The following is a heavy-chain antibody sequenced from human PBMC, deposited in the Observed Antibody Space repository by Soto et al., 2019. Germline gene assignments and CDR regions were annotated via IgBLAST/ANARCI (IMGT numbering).Heavy chain of an antibody. J-gene: IGHJ4*02. CDR1: GSSVTSGGYY. CDR2: IYVSGNT. D-gene: IGHD4-17*01. V-gene: IGHV4-31*03. CDR3: ASGDAWGAILAS. Sequence: QVQLQESGPGLVKPSQTLSLTCTVSGSSVTSGGYYWSWVRQVPGKGPEWIGYIYVSGNTYYNPSLGSRITISLDTSQNQFSLKLSSVIAADTAMYYCASGDAWGAILASWGPGTLVTVS.